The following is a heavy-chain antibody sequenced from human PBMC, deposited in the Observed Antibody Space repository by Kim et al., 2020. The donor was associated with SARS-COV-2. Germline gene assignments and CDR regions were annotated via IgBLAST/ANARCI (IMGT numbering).Heavy chain of an antibody. CDR2: MNPNGGST. CDR3: ARALGRSSCLDY. J-gene: IGHJ4*02. V-gene: IGHV1-46*01. Sequence: ASVKVSCKASGYTFTSYYMHWVRQAPGQGLEWMGIMNPNGGSTSYAQKFQGRVTMTRDTSTSTVYMELTSLRSEDTAVFYCARALGRSSCLDYWDQGTLVTVSS. D-gene: IGHD6-13*01. CDR1: GYTFTSYY.